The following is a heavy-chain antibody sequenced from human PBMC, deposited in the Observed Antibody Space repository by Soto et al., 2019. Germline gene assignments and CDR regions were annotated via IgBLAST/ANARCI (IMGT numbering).Heavy chain of an antibody. CDR3: ARTGRTTVTTDYYGMDV. Sequence: SGPTLVNPTQTLTLTCTFSGFSLSTRGMRVSWIRQPPGKALEWLARIDWDDDKFYSTSLKTRLTISKDTSKNQVVLTMTNMDPEDTATYYCARTGRTTVTTDYYGMDVWGQGTTVTVSS. V-gene: IGHV2-70*04. CDR1: GFSLSTRGMR. D-gene: IGHD4-4*01. CDR2: IDWDDDK. J-gene: IGHJ6*02.